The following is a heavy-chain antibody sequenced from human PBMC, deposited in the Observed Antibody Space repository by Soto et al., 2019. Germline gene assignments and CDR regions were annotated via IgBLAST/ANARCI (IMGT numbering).Heavy chain of an antibody. CDR2: INLYSDGT. Sequence: QVQLVXXXGEVKRPGASVKVSCKTSGYTFSNYGITWVRQAPGXXXECLGWINLYSDGTNYAQKFQGRVSMTTDTSTTTAYMELRSLRSDDTAVYYCARVVPGAEAWFGPWGQGPLVTVSS. D-gene: IGHD2-2*01. CDR1: GYTFSNYG. V-gene: IGHV1-18*01. CDR3: ARVVPGAEAWFGP. J-gene: IGHJ5*02.